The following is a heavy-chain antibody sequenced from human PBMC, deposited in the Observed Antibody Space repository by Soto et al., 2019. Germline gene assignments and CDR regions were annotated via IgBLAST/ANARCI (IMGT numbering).Heavy chain of an antibody. Sequence: ASVKVSCKASGGTFSSYTISWVRQAPGQGLEWMGRIIPILGIANYAQKFQGRVTITADKSTSTAYMELSSLRSDDTAVYYCARDSGVSGYYHFDYWGQGTLVTVSS. CDR2: IIPILGIA. V-gene: IGHV1-69*04. CDR3: ARDSGVSGYYHFDY. D-gene: IGHD3-22*01. CDR1: GGTFSSYT. J-gene: IGHJ4*02.